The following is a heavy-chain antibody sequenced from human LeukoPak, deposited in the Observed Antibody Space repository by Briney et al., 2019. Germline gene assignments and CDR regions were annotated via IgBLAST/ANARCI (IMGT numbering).Heavy chain of an antibody. J-gene: IGHJ4*02. CDR1: GCAFSSYW. Sequence: GGSLRLSCVASGCAFSSYWMSWVRQAPGKGLELVANISPDGSAEDYVDSVRGRFAISRDNAKRSLYLQMNSLSPEDTAVYYCANQAYSQFDYWGQGTLVSVSS. CDR3: ANQAYSQFDY. D-gene: IGHD4-11*01. CDR2: ISPDGSAE. V-gene: IGHV3-7*01.